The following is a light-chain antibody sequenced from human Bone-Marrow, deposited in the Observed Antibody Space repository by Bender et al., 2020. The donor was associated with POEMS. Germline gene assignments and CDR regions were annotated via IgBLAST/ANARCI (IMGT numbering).Light chain of an antibody. V-gene: IGLV2-23*02. CDR3: YSYAGSDIYV. Sequence: QSALTQPASVSGSPGQSITISCTGASSDVGNYNLVSWYQQHPGKAPKLLIYEVNKRPSGVSDRFFGSKSGNTASLTISGLQAGDEADYYCYSYAGSDIYVFGSGTEVTVL. CDR1: SSDVGNYNL. J-gene: IGLJ1*01. CDR2: EVN.